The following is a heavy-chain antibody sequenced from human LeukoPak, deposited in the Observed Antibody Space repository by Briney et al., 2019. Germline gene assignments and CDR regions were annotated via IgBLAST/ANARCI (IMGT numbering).Heavy chain of an antibody. CDR3: AKNYCSSTSRLIPFDY. V-gene: IGHV3-74*01. CDR1: GFTFSSYW. CDR2: IKTDGSTT. D-gene: IGHD2-2*01. J-gene: IGHJ4*02. Sequence: GGSLRLSCAVSGFTFSSYWMHWVRQAPGKGLVWVSHIKTDGSTTAYADSVKGRFTISRDNSKNTLYLQMNSLSAEDTAVYYCAKNYCSSTSRLIPFDYWGQGTLVTVSS.